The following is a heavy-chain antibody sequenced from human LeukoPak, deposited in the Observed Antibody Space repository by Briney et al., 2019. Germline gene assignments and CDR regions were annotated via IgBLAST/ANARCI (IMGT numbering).Heavy chain of an antibody. V-gene: IGHV3-30-3*02. D-gene: IGHD1-26*01. CDR1: GFTFSSYA. CDR3: AKLLSGSYYFAY. J-gene: IGHJ4*02. Sequence: PGGSLRLSCAASGFTFSSYAMRWVRQAPGKGLEWVAVISYDGSNKYYADSVKGRFTTSRDNSKNTLYLQMNSLRAEDTAVYSCAKLLSGSYYFAYWGQATLVTVSS. CDR2: ISYDGSNK.